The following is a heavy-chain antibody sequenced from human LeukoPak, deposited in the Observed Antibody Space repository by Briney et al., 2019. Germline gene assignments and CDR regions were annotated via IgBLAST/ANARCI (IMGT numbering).Heavy chain of an antibody. Sequence: GGSLRLSCAASGFAFSSYGMHWVRQAPGKGLEWLAVISYDGSNKYYADSVRGRFTISRDNYKNTQYLQMNSLRVEDTAVYYCAKAGDSYVLEYAMDVWGQGTTVTVSS. CDR2: ISYDGSNK. D-gene: IGHD5-24*01. V-gene: IGHV3-30*18. CDR3: AKAGDSYVLEYAMDV. J-gene: IGHJ6*02. CDR1: GFAFSSYG.